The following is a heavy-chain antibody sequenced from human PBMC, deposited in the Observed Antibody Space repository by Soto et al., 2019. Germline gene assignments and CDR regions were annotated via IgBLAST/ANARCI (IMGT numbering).Heavy chain of an antibody. CDR3: ARDSIVATRGLFGY. CDR2: ISYDGSNK. CDR1: GFTFSSYA. J-gene: IGHJ4*02. Sequence: GGSLRLSCAASGFTFSSYAMHWVRQAPGKGLEWVAVISYDGSNKYYADSVKGRFTISRDNSKNTLYLQMNSLRAEDTAVYYCARDSIVATRGLFGYWGQGTLVTVSS. D-gene: IGHD5-12*01. V-gene: IGHV3-30-3*01.